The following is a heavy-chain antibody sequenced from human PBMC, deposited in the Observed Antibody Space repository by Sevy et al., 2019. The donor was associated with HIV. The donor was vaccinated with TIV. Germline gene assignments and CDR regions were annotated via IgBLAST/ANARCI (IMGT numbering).Heavy chain of an antibody. J-gene: IGHJ4*02. Sequence: SETLSLTCTVSGGSISSYYWSWIRQPPGKGLEWIGYIYYCGSTNYNPSLKSRVTISVDTSKNQFSLKLSSVTAADTAVYYCARVVGYYDSSGYGFDYWGQGTLVTVSS. CDR2: IYYCGST. D-gene: IGHD3-22*01. CDR3: ARVVGYYDSSGYGFDY. V-gene: IGHV4-59*01. CDR1: GGSISSYY.